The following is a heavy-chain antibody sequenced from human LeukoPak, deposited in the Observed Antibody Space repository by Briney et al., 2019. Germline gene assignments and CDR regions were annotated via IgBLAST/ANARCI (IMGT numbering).Heavy chain of an antibody. CDR3: ARELEEAFDI. CDR2: IGGSSSSI. CDR1: GFTFRTYS. J-gene: IGHJ3*02. Sequence: GGSLRLSCAASGFTFRTYSMNWVRQAPGKGLEWVSSIGGSSSSIYYADSVKGRFTISRDNAKNSLYLQMNSLRAEDSAVYYCARELEEAFDIWGQGTMVTVSS. D-gene: IGHD3-3*01. V-gene: IGHV3-21*01.